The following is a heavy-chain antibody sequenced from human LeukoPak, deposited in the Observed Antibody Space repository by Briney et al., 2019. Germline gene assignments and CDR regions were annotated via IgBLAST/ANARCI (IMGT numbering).Heavy chain of an antibody. Sequence: GGSLRLSCAASGFTFSSYAMSWVRQAPGKGLEWVSAISGSGGSTYYADSVKGRFTISRDNSKNTLYLQMNSLRAEDTAVYYCASSLLDGYSSGWVIGDWFDPWAREPWSPSPQ. V-gene: IGHV3-23*01. CDR3: ASSLLDGYSSGWVIGDWFDP. D-gene: IGHD6-19*01. CDR2: ISGSGGST. J-gene: IGHJ5*02. CDR1: GFTFSSYA.